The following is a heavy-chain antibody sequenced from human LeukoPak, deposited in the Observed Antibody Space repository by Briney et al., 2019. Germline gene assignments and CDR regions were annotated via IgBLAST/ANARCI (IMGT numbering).Heavy chain of an antibody. CDR3: ARAPHTIVVVPAAILEYYYYMDV. J-gene: IGHJ6*03. Sequence: SVKVSCKAPGGTFSSYAISWVRQAPGQGLEWMGGINPIFGTANYAQKFQGRVTITADESTSTAYMELSSLRSEDTAVYYCARAPHTIVVVPAAILEYYYYMDVWGKGTTVTVSS. V-gene: IGHV1-69*13. CDR2: INPIFGTA. D-gene: IGHD2-2*02. CDR1: GGTFSSYA.